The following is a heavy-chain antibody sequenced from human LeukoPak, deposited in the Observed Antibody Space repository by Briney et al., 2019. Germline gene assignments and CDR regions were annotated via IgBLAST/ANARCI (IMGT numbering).Heavy chain of an antibody. V-gene: IGHV4-34*01. CDR3: ARGTTYYDFWSGYLGYNWFDP. CDR2: INHSGST. D-gene: IGHD3-3*01. CDR1: GGSFSGYY. J-gene: IGHJ5*02. Sequence: SETLSLTCAVHGGSFSGYYWSWIRQPPGKGLEWIGEINHSGSTNYNPSLKSRVTISVDTSKNQFSLKLSSVTAADTAVYYCARGTTYYDFWSGYLGYNWFDPWGQGTLVTVSS.